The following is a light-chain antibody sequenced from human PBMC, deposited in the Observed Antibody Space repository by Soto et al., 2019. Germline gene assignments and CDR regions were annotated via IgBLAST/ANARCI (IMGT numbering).Light chain of an antibody. J-gene: IGKJ4*01. V-gene: IGKV1-9*01. CDR1: QGISSF. CDR3: QQVESYPST. Sequence: IQFTQTPSSVSASVGDRVTITCRASQGISSFLAWYQQKPGKAPKLLIYAASSLQSGVPSRFSGSGFGTDFTLTITSLQPEDFATYYCQQVESYPSTFGGGTKV. CDR2: AAS.